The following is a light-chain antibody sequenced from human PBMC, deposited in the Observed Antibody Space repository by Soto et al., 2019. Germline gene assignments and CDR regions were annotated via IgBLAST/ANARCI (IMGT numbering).Light chain of an antibody. CDR1: SSDVGAYNY. CDR2: EVT. J-gene: IGLJ3*02. V-gene: IGLV2-8*01. CDR3: SSFASSNTWV. Sequence: QSALNQPPSASGSPGQSVTISCTGTSSDVGAYNYVSWYQQHAGKDPKLVIYEVTKRPSGVPDRFSGSKSANTASLTVSGLQAEDEADYYCSSFASSNTWVFGGGTKLTVL.